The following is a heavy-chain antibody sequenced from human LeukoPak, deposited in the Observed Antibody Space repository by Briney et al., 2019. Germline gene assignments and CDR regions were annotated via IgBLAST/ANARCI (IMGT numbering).Heavy chain of an antibody. CDR2: TVGGGDGT. D-gene: IGHD4-17*01. CDR1: GFTFRSTS. CDR3: TVFGDSNH. J-gene: IGHJ5*02. V-gene: IGHV3-23*01. Sequence: GGSLRLSCAATGFTFRSTSMSWVRQAPGKGLEWVAVTVGGGDGTYYADSVKGRFTISRDNSKNTLYLQISSLRVEDTAVYYCTVFGDSNHWGQGTLVTVSS.